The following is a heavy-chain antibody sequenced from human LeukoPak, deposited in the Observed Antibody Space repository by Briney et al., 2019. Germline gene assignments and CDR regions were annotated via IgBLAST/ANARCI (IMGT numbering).Heavy chain of an antibody. D-gene: IGHD6-13*01. Sequence: PGRSLRLSCAASGFTFSNYAMHWVRQAPGKGLEWVAVISYDGSKKYYADSVKGRFTISRDNSKNTLYLQMNSLRAEDAAVFYCARVGVAPGDGFDNWGQGTLVTVSS. CDR2: ISYDGSKK. V-gene: IGHV3-30*04. J-gene: IGHJ4*02. CDR3: ARVGVAPGDGFDN. CDR1: GFTFSNYA.